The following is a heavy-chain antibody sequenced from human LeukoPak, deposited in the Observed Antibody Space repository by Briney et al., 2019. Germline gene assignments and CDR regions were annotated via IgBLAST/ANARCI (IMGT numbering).Heavy chain of an antibody. Sequence: SVKVSCKASGGTFSSYAISWVRQAPGQGLEWMGRIIPILGIVNYAQKFQGRVTITADKSTSTAYMELSSLRSEDTAVYYCARSGSDGSGSYYDNWFDPWGQGTLVTVSS. CDR2: IIPILGIV. V-gene: IGHV1-69*04. CDR3: ARSGSDGSGSYYDNWFDP. D-gene: IGHD3-10*01. CDR1: GGTFSSYA. J-gene: IGHJ5*02.